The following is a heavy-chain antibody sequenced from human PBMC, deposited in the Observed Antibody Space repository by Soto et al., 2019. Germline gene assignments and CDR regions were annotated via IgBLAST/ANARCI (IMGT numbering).Heavy chain of an antibody. CDR2: IYYSGST. Sequence: SETLSLTCTVSGGSISSSSYYWGWISQPPGKGLEWIGSIYYSGSTYYNPSLKSRVTISVDTSKNQFSLKRSSVTAAETAVYYCSRHPDYYDSSGYSDYWGQGTLVTVSS. D-gene: IGHD3-22*01. CDR1: GGSISSSSYY. CDR3: SRHPDYYDSSGYSDY. V-gene: IGHV4-39*01. J-gene: IGHJ4*02.